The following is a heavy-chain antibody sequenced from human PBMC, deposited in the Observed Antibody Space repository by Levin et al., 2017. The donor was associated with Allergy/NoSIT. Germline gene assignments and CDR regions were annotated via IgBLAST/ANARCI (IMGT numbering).Heavy chain of an antibody. J-gene: IGHJ5*02. V-gene: IGHV1-8*01. D-gene: IGHD3-10*01. CDR3: ASGRYYYGSGGSFDP. CDR1: GYTFTSYD. Sequence: GESLKISCRASGYTFTSYDINWVRQATGQGLEWMGWMNPNSGNTGYAQKFQGRVTMTRNTSISTAYMELSSLRSEDTAVYYCASGRYYYGSGGSFDPWGQGTLVTVSS. CDR2: MNPNSGNT.